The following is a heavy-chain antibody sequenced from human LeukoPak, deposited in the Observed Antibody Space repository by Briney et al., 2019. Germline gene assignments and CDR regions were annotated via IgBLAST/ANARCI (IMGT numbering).Heavy chain of an antibody. CDR2: ISGSGGST. Sequence: PGGSLRLSCAASGFTFSSYSMNWVRQAPGKGLEWVSAISGSGGSTYYADSVKGRFTISRDNSKNTLYLQMNSLRAEDTAVYYCAKNALRYFDWSKMYFDYWGQGTLVTVSS. J-gene: IGHJ4*02. CDR1: GFTFSSYS. D-gene: IGHD3-9*01. CDR3: AKNALRYFDWSKMYFDY. V-gene: IGHV3-23*01.